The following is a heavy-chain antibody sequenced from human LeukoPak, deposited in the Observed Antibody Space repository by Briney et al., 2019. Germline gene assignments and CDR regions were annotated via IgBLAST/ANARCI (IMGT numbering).Heavy chain of an antibody. V-gene: IGHV4-61*02. D-gene: IGHD3-10*01. CDR3: ARDRVGDYFDY. J-gene: IGHJ4*02. CDR1: GGSISSGSYY. CDR2: IYTSGST. Sequence: SETPSLTCTVSGGSISSGSYYWSWIRQPAGKGLEWIGRIYTSGSTNYNPSLKSRVTISVDTSKNQFSLKLSSVTAADTAVYYCARDRVGDYFDYWGQGTLVTVSS.